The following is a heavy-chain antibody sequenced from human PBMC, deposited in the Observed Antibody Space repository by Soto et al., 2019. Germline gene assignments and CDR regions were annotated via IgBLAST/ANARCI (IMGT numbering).Heavy chain of an antibody. CDR1: GFTFSSYG. Sequence: AGGSLRLSCAASGFTFSSYGMHWVRQAPGKGLEWVAVISYDGSNKYYADSVKGRFTISRDNSKNTLYLQMNSLRAEDTAVYYCAKSITMIVVVITLPDYWGQGTLVTVSS. J-gene: IGHJ4*02. CDR3: AKSITMIVVVITLPDY. D-gene: IGHD3-22*01. V-gene: IGHV3-30*18. CDR2: ISYDGSNK.